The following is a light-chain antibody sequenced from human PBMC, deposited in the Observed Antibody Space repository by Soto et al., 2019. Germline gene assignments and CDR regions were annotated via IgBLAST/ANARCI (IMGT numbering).Light chain of an antibody. V-gene: IGKV3-20*01. CDR2: GAS. CDR1: QFLSSTY. Sequence: EIVLTQSPVTLSLSPGEKATLSCRASQFLSSTYLAWYQQKPGQAPRLLIHGASSRATGIPDRFSGSGSGTDFTLSISRLEPEDFAVYYCQQYGSSPLTFGGGTKVDIK. CDR3: QQYGSSPLT. J-gene: IGKJ4*01.